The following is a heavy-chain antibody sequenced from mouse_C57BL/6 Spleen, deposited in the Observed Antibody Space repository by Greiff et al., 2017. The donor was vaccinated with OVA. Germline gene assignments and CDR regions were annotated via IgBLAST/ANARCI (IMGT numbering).Heavy chain of an antibody. CDR2: ISNGGGST. CDR3: ARPLYGSSSWFAY. CDR1: GFTFSDYY. V-gene: IGHV5-12*01. Sequence: EVMLVESGGGLVQPGGSLKLSCAASGFTFSDYYMYWVRQTPEKRLEWVAYISNGGGSTYYPDTVKGRFTISRDNAKNTLYLQMSRLKSEDTAMYYCARPLYGSSSWFAYWGQGTLVTVSA. D-gene: IGHD1-1*01. J-gene: IGHJ3*01.